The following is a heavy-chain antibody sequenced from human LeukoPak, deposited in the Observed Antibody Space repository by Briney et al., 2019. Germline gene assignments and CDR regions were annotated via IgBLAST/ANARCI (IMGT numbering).Heavy chain of an antibody. J-gene: IGHJ5*02. V-gene: IGHV3-23*01. CDR1: GFTFSSYA. Sequence: PGGSLRLSCAASGFTFSSYAMSWVRQAPGKGLEWVSAISGSGGSTYYADSVKGRFTISRDNSKNTLYLQMNSLRAEDTGVYYCAKDTDYYGSGSYSDPWGQGTLVTVSS. D-gene: IGHD3-10*01. CDR3: AKDTDYYGSGSYSDP. CDR2: ISGSGGST.